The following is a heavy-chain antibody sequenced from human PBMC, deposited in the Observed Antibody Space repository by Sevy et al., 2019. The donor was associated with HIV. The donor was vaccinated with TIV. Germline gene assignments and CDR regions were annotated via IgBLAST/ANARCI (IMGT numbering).Heavy chain of an antibody. CDR1: RFSFNGYG. CDR3: ARGTPAFCTGGVCFNWFDP. V-gene: IGHV3-30*02. Sequence: GGSLRLSCAASRFSFNGYGMHWVRQAPGKGLEWVAFIRYDGSNKYYADSGKGRFTISRDASKNTRYLKRNSLRAEDTALYYCARGTPAFCTGGVCFNWFDPWGQGTLVTVSS. D-gene: IGHD2-8*02. CDR2: IRYDGSNK. J-gene: IGHJ5*02.